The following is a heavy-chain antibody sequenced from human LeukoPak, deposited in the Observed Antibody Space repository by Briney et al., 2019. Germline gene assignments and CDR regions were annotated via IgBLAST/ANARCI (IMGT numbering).Heavy chain of an antibody. CDR2: IKQDGSEG. CDR3: ATGAGCGY. V-gene: IGHV3-7*03. J-gene: IGHJ4*02. CDR1: GFTFSSYW. D-gene: IGHD6-19*01. Sequence: PGGSLRLSCAASGFTFSSYWMTWVRQAPGKGLEWVANIKQDGSEGNYVDSVKGRFTISRDNAKNSLYLQMNTLRDEDTAVYYCATGAGCGYWGQGTLVTVSS.